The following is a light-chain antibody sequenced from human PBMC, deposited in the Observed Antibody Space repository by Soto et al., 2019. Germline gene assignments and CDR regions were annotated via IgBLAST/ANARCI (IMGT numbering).Light chain of an antibody. CDR3: QSYETSLGATYV. V-gene: IGLV1-40*01. CDR1: SSNLGAGSD. J-gene: IGLJ1*01. Sequence: QSVLTQPPSVSGAPGQRVTISCTGSSSNLGAGSDVHWYQQLPGTAPRLLIYGNNNRPSGVPDRFSGSRSGTSASLAITGLQTEDEADYYCQSYETSLGATYVFGTGTKLTVL. CDR2: GNN.